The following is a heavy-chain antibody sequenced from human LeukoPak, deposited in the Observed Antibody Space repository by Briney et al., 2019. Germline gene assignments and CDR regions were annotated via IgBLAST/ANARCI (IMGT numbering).Heavy chain of an antibody. J-gene: IGHJ1*01. CDR1: GYTFTGYY. Sequence: ASVKVSCKASGYTFTGYYMHWVRQAPGQGLEWMGWINPNSGDTHYAQKFQGRFTMTRDTSISTAYMELSSLRSDDTAIYYCATLCSADCYSDFHHWGQGTLVTVSS. D-gene: IGHD2-21*01. CDR2: INPNSGDT. CDR3: ATLCSADCYSDFHH. V-gene: IGHV1-2*02.